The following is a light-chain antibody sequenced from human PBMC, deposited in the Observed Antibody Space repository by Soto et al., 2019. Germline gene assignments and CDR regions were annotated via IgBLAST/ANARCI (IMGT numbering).Light chain of an antibody. J-gene: IGKJ2*01. CDR1: QSISSS. CDR2: AGS. Sequence: DVPMTQSPSSLSTFVGDRVSITCRASQSISSSLNWYQQKPGEAPKLLIYAGSTLQSGVPSRFSGAVSGTEFSLTITNLQPEDSATYYCQQSYATPPTFGQGTNLEIK. V-gene: IGKV1-39*01. CDR3: QQSYATPPT.